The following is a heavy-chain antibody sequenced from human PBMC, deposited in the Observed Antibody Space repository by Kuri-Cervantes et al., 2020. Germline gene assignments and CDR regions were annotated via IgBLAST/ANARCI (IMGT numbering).Heavy chain of an antibody. CDR1: EGTFSSYA. D-gene: IGHD6-19*01. CDR2: ISAFNGNT. CDR3: ARGPLGSGWYKPDY. J-gene: IGHJ4*02. Sequence: ASVKVSCKASEGTFSSYAISWVRQAPGQGLEWMGWISAFNGNTDYAQELQGRVTMTTDTSTSTAYMELRSLRSDDTAVYYCARGPLGSGWYKPDYWGQGTLVTVSS. V-gene: IGHV1-18*01.